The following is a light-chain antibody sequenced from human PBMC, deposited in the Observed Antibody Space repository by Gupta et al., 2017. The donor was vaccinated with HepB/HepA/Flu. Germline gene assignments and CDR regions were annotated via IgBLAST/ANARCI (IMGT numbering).Light chain of an antibody. Sequence: DIQMTQSPSSLSASVGDRVTITCRASQSISSLLNWYQQKPGKAPKLLTYAASSLQSGVPSRFSGSGSGTDFTLTISSLQPEDFATYYCQQSNSTPRTFGQGTKVEIK. V-gene: IGKV1-39*01. CDR1: QSISSL. CDR2: AAS. CDR3: QQSNSTPRT. J-gene: IGKJ1*01.